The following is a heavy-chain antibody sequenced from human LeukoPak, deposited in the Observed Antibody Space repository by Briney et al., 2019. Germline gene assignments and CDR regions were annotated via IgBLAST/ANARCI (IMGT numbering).Heavy chain of an antibody. J-gene: IGHJ6*02. CDR1: GFTFTSYA. V-gene: IGHV3-49*04. CDR3: TGYYDFWSGYFIMSYYYYGMDV. Sequence: GGSLRLSCAASGFTFTSYAMSWVRQAPGKGLEWVGFIRSKAYGGTTEYAASVKGRFTISRDDSKSIAYLQMNSLKTEDTAVYYCTGYYDFWSGYFIMSYYYYGMDVWGQGTTVTVSS. CDR2: IRSKAYGGTT. D-gene: IGHD3-3*01.